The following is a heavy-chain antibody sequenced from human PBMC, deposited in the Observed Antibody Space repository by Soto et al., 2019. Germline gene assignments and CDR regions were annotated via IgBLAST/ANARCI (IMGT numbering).Heavy chain of an antibody. CDR3: ARVPGVVVSADDAFDI. CDR1: GGSVSSSNW. Sequence: QVQLQESGPGLVKPSGTLSLTCAVSGGSVSSSNWWSWVRQSPGKGLEWMGELYHSGSAHYNPSPKSRATISLDKSKNQFSLRLTSVTAADTAVYYCARVPGVVVSADDAFDIWGPGTRVIVSS. V-gene: IGHV4-4*02. J-gene: IGHJ3*02. CDR2: LYHSGSA. D-gene: IGHD2-21*01.